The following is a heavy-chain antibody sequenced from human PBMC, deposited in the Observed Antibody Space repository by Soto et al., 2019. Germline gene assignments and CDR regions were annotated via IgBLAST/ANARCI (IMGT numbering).Heavy chain of an antibody. J-gene: IGHJ6*02. CDR2: ITETGGDT. V-gene: IGHV3-23*01. CDR1: GFTFGNFV. CDR3: TKASSDRNHMEV. Sequence: GSLRLSCAASGFTFGNFVMRWVRQTPGKGLEWVSTITETGGDTYYTDSVKGRFTISRDNSKNTLYLQMTSLRAEDTALYYCTKASSDRNHMEVWGPGTTVTVS.